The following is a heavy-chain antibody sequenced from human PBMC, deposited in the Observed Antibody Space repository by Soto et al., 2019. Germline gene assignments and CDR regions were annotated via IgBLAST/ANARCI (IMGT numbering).Heavy chain of an antibody. D-gene: IGHD2-21*01. CDR3: AKDATDGGYYYYVDY. CDR2: ITGNTGST. V-gene: IGHV3-23*01. Sequence: GGSLRLSCAASGFTFSNSAMTWVRQAPGKGLEWVSAITGNTGSTYYADSVKGRFTISRDNSKNTLYLQMNSLRAEDTAVYYCAKDATDGGYYYYVDYWGQGTLVTSPQ. J-gene: IGHJ4*02. CDR1: GFTFSNSA.